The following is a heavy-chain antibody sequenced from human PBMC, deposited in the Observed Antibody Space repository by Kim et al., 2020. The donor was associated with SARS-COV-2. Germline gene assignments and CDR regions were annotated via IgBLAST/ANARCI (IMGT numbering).Heavy chain of an antibody. CDR3: AGGRYYYYYYGMDV. CDR1: GGSISSSSYY. D-gene: IGHD2-15*01. V-gene: IGHV4-39*01. Sequence: SETLSLTCTVSGGSISSSSYYWGWIRQPPGKGLEWIGSIYYSGSTYYNPSLKSRVTISVDTSKNQFSLKLSSVTAADTAVYYCAGGRYYYYYYGMDVWGQGTTVTVSS. J-gene: IGHJ6*02. CDR2: IYYSGST.